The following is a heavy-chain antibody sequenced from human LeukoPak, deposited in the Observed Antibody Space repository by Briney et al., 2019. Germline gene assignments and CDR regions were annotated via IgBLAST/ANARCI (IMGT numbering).Heavy chain of an antibody. Sequence: ASVKVSCKASGYTFTGYYMHWVRQAPGQGLEWMGWINPNSGGTNYAQKFQGRVTITADKSTSTAYMELSSLRSEDTAVYYCARILFDYWGQGTLVTVSS. D-gene: IGHD3-3*01. CDR1: GYTFTGYY. CDR3: ARILFDY. J-gene: IGHJ4*02. V-gene: IGHV1-2*02. CDR2: INPNSGGT.